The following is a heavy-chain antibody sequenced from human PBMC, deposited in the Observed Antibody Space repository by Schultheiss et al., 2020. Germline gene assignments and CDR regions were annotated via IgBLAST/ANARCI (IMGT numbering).Heavy chain of an antibody. V-gene: IGHV4-38-2*01. Sequence: SETLSLNCDVSNYSISNGYYWGWIRQPPGKGLEWIGSVYRTGNAYYNPSLKSRVTISLDTSRNEFSLSLSSVTAADTAKYYCTRAGGQGVGPTQFDTWGQGTLVTVSS. CDR1: NYSISNGYY. CDR3: TRAGGQGVGPTQFDT. J-gene: IGHJ4*02. CDR2: VYRTGNA. D-gene: IGHD2-8*01.